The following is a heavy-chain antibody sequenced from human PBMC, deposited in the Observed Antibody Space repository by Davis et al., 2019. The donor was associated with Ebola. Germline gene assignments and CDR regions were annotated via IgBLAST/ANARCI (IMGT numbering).Heavy chain of an antibody. CDR2: ISADETFT. Sequence: HTGGSLRLSCVASGFSFTNYWMHWVRQVPGKGLVWVSRISADETFTDYADSVKGRFTISRDNSKNTLYLQMNSLRAEDTAVYYCARHDYGDSHFDYWGQGTLVTVSS. CDR1: GFSFTNYW. D-gene: IGHD4-17*01. V-gene: IGHV3-74*01. CDR3: ARHDYGDSHFDY. J-gene: IGHJ4*02.